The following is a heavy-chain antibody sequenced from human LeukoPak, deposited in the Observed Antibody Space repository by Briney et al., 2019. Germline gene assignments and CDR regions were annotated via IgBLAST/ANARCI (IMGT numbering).Heavy chain of an antibody. CDR3: ARDFLSGTLDY. Sequence: ASVKVSCKASGYTFTGYYMHWVRQAPGQGLEWMGWINPNSGGTNYAQKFQGRVTMTRDTSISTAYMELSRLRSDNTAAYYCARDFLSGTLDYWGQGTLVTVSS. CDR2: INPNSGGT. CDR1: GYTFTGYY. J-gene: IGHJ4*02. D-gene: IGHD3-10*01. V-gene: IGHV1-2*02.